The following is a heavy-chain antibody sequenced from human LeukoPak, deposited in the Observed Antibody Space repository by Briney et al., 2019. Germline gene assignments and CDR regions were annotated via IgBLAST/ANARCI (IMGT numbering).Heavy chain of an antibody. CDR2: IYYSGST. Sequence: SETLSLTCTVSGGSISSYYWSWIRQPPGKGLEWIGYIYYSGSTNYNPSLKSRVTISVGTSKNQFSLKLSSVTAADTAVYYCARVVRDGYNYYFDYWGQGTLVTVSS. CDR3: ARVVRDGYNYYFDY. V-gene: IGHV4-59*01. J-gene: IGHJ4*02. CDR1: GGSISSYY. D-gene: IGHD5-24*01.